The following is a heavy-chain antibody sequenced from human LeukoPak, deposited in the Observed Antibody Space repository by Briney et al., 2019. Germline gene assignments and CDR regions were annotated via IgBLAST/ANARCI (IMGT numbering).Heavy chain of an antibody. CDR3: ARTLGHVGIGNRFDP. Sequence: SETLSLTCTVSGGSISSYYWSWIRQPPGKGLEWIGYIYTSGSTNYNPSLKSRVTISVDTSKNQFSLKLSSVTAADTAVYYCARTLGHVGIGNRFDPWGQGTLVTVSS. V-gene: IGHV4-4*09. J-gene: IGHJ5*02. CDR1: GGSISSYY. CDR2: IYTSGST. D-gene: IGHD1-26*01.